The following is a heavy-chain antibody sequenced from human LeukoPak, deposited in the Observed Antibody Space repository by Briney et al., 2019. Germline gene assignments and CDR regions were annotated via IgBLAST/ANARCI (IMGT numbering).Heavy chain of an antibody. D-gene: IGHD3-16*02. CDR1: GYTFTRHG. J-gene: IGHJ4*02. CDR2: ISCYDGDT. CDR3: ARDRIPRERVYDYVWGNYRYDAPIPSFDY. V-gene: IGHV1-18*01. Sequence: GASVKVSCTTSGYTFTRHGVAWVRQAPGQGLEWMGWISCYDGDTNFAQEFQGRVTMTTDTSTNTAYMELRSLKSDDTAVYYCARDRIPRERVYDYVWGNYRYDAPIPSFDYWGQGTLVTV.